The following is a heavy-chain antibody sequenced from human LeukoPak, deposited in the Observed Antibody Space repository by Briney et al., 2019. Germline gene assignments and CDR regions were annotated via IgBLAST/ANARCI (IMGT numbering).Heavy chain of an antibody. CDR2: ISGSGAST. CDR3: MPPPFADY. CDR1: GFTLSSYA. V-gene: IGHV3-23*01. J-gene: IGHJ4*02. Sequence: PGGSLRLSCAASGFTLSSYAMNWVRLAPGKGLEWVSAISGSGASTYYADSVKGRFTISRDNSKNTLYLQMNSLRAEDTAVYYCMPPPFADYWGQGTLVTVSS. D-gene: IGHD2-2*01.